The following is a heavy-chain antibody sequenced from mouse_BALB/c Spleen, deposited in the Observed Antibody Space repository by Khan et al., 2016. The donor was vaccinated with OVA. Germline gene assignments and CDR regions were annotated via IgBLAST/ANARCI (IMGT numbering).Heavy chain of an antibody. J-gene: IGHJ2*01. Sequence: EVQLQESGPGLVKPSQSLSLTCPVTGYSITSGYGWPWIRQFPGNKLEWMGYISYSGSTNYNPSLKSRLSINRDTSKVQFFLQLNSVTTEDTATYYCARTAMIKYWGQGTTLTVSS. CDR1: GYSITSGYG. V-gene: IGHV3-1*02. D-gene: IGHD1-2*01. CDR2: ISYSGST. CDR3: ARTAMIKY.